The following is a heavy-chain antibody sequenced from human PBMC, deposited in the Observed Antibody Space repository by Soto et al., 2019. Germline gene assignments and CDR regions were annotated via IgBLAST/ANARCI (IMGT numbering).Heavy chain of an antibody. J-gene: IGHJ6*02. CDR3: ARDLYYDFWSGYYTPTYYYGMDV. D-gene: IGHD3-3*01. CDR1: GYTFTSYG. CDR2: ISAYNGNT. Sequence: ASVKVSCKASGYTFTSYGISWVRQAPGQGLEWMGWISAYNGNTNYAQKLQGRVTMTTDTSTSTAYMELRSLRSDDTAVYYCARDLYYDFWSGYYTPTYYYGMDVWGQGTTVTVSS. V-gene: IGHV1-18*01.